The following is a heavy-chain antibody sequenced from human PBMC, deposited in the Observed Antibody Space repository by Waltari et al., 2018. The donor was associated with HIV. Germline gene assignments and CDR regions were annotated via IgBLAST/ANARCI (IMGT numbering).Heavy chain of an antibody. J-gene: IGHJ2*01. V-gene: IGHV4-34*01. CDR1: SVSFSGAL. CDR2: IDHGGAP. D-gene: IGHD4-17*01. CDR3: ARKPVTSRVDWYFDL. Sequence: QLQQWGAGMGKTSGTLSLTCAVYSVSFSGALWAWIRQTPGDGLQWLGDIDHGGAPTYNPSLRSRLTMSVDTSKNQFSLKLTSVTAADTAVYYCARKPVTSRVDWYFDLWGRGTLVTVSS.